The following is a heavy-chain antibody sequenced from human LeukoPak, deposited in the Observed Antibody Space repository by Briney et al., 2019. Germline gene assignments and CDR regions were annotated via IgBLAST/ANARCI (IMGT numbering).Heavy chain of an antibody. D-gene: IGHD3-10*01. J-gene: IGHJ4*02. CDR3: ARAHSLVRGVIGPYYFDY. V-gene: IGHV1-2*02. Sequence: ASVKVSCKASGYTFTGYYMHWVRQAPGQGLEWMGWINPNSGGTNYAQKFQGRVTMTRNTSISTAYMELSSLRSEDTAVYYCARAHSLVRGVIGPYYFDYWGQGTLVTVSS. CDR1: GYTFTGYY. CDR2: INPNSGGT.